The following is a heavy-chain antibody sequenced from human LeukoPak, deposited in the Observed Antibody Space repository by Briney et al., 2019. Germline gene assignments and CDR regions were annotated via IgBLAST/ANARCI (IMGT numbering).Heavy chain of an antibody. CDR3: AREYSSSGVDY. CDR1: GGSFSGYY. D-gene: IGHD6-6*01. Sequence: SETLSLTCAVYGGSFSGYYWSWIRQPPGKGLEWIGEINHSGSTNYNPSLKSRVTISVDRSKSQFSLKLSSVTAADTAVYYCAREYSSSGVDYWGQGTLVTVSS. V-gene: IGHV4-34*01. CDR2: INHSGST. J-gene: IGHJ4*02.